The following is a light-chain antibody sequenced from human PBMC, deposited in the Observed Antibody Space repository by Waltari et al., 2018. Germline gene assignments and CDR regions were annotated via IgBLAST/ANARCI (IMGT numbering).Light chain of an antibody. J-gene: IGLJ1*01. CDR3: SLSNSGALYA. CDR1: TGAVTFGHY. CDR2: DTY. Sequence: QAAVTQEPSLTVSPGGTVTLTCGSSTGAVTFGHYPYWFQQKPGQAPRTLIYDTYNKHSWTPARFSGSLLGGKAALTLSGAQPEDEAEYYCSLSNSGALYAFGTGTRVTVL. V-gene: IGLV7-46*01.